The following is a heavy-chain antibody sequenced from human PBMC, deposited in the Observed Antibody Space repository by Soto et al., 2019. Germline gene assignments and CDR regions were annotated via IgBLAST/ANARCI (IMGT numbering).Heavy chain of an antibody. CDR2: IYSGGST. D-gene: IGHD3-10*01. J-gene: IGHJ4*02. CDR3: ARGIGTSGSYSVGFDY. CDR1: GFIFSDYY. V-gene: IGHV3-53*01. Sequence: GGSLRLSCAASGFIFSDYYMSWIRQAPGRGLEWVSVIYSGGSTYCADSVKGRFTISRDNSKNTLYLQMDSLRAEDTAVYYCARGIGTSGSYSVGFDYWGPGTLVTVSS.